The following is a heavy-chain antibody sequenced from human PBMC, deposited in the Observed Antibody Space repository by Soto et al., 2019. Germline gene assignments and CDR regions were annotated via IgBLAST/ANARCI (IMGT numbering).Heavy chain of an antibody. Sequence: EVQLVESGGTLVQPGGSLRLSCAASGFTFKPYWMHWVRQAPGKGLVWVSRINSDGTKTTYADSVKGRFTISRDNAKNTVYLQMNSLRAEDTAMYYCATVATNSYNWLDPWGQGTLVTVSS. J-gene: IGHJ5*02. D-gene: IGHD5-12*01. V-gene: IGHV3-74*01. CDR3: ATVATNSYNWLDP. CDR1: GFTFKPYW. CDR2: INSDGTKT.